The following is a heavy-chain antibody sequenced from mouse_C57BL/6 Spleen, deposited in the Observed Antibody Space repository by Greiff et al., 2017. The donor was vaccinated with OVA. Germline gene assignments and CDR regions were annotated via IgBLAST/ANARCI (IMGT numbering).Heavy chain of an antibody. CDR1: GYTFTSYW. V-gene: IGHV1-64*01. D-gene: IGHD1-1*01. CDR2: IHPNSGST. CDR3: ARGWIITTVVALDY. Sequence: QVQLQQPGAELVKPGASVKLSCKASGYTFTSYWMHWVKQRPGQGLEWIGMIHPNSGSTNYNEKFKSKATLTVDKSSSTAYMQLSSLTSEDSAVYYCARGWIITTVVALDYWGQGTTLTVSS. J-gene: IGHJ2*01.